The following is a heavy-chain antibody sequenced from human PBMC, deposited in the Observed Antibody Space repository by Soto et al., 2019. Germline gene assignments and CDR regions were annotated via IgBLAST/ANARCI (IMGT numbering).Heavy chain of an antibody. J-gene: IGHJ6*02. Sequence: SETLSLTCTVSGGSISSYYWSWIRQPPGKGLEWIGYIYYSGSTNYNPSLKSRVTISVDTSKNQFSLKLSSVTAADTAVYYCTKQKGDSRTYNGMDVWGQGTTVTVSS. D-gene: IGHD2-21*02. CDR1: GGSISSYY. V-gene: IGHV4-59*01. CDR2: IYYSGST. CDR3: TKQKGDSRTYNGMDV.